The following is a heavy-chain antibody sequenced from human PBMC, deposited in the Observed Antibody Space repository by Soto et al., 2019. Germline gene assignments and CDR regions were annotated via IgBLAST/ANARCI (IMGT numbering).Heavy chain of an antibody. CDR1: GFSFNNYA. V-gene: IGHV3-23*01. D-gene: IGHD3-16*01. CDR3: AKDLSALWYYGMYV. J-gene: IGHJ6*02. Sequence: GGSLRLSCAASGFSFNNYAINWVRQAPGKGLEWVSVISGSGGKTYHADSVKGRFTISRDNSRNTLYLEMNSLRAEDTAIYYCAKDLSALWYYGMYVWARGTTVPVS. CDR2: ISGSGGKT.